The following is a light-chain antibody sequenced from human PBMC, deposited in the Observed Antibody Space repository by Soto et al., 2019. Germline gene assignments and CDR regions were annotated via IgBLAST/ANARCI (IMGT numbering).Light chain of an antibody. Sequence: EIVLTQSPATLSLSPGERVSLSCRASQSVDINLAWYQQKPGQAPRLLIYGASTRATDMPGRFSGRGSGTEFTLTISSLQSEDFAVYYCQQYRNWPRTFGQGTKVDIK. CDR3: QQYRNWPRT. V-gene: IGKV3-15*01. CDR2: GAS. J-gene: IGKJ1*01. CDR1: QSVDIN.